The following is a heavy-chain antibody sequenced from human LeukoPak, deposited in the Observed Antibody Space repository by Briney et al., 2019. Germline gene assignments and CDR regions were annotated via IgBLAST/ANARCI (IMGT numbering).Heavy chain of an antibody. V-gene: IGHV4-34*01. CDR3: ARRTGDYFDY. D-gene: IGHD1-14*01. CDR2: INHSGST. CDR1: GGSISTYY. J-gene: IGHJ4*02. Sequence: SETLSLTCTVSGGSISTYYWSWIRQPPGKGLEWIGEINHSGSTNYNPSLKSRVTISVDTSKNQFSLKLSSVTAADTAVYYCARRTGDYFDYWGRGTLVTVSS.